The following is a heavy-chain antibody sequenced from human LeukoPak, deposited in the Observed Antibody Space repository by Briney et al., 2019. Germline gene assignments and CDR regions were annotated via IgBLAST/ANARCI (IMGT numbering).Heavy chain of an antibody. J-gene: IGHJ5*02. D-gene: IGHD1-26*01. V-gene: IGHV1-3*01. CDR1: GYTFTNHA. Sequence: ASVKVSCKASGYTFTNHAMHWVRQAPGQRLEWMGWINAGNGNTKYSQKFQGRVTITRDTSASTAYMELSSLRSEDTAVYYCTREVGSASGDNWFDPWGQGTLVTVSS. CDR2: INAGNGNT. CDR3: TREVGSASGDNWFDP.